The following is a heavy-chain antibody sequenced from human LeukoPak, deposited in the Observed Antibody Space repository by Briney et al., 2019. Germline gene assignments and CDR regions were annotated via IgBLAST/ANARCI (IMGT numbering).Heavy chain of an antibody. CDR2: IFYSGDT. D-gene: IGHD3-10*01. Sequence: PSETLSLTCTVSGGSISSSSYYWGWIRQPPGKGLEWIGSIFYSGDTYYNASLKSRVTISVDTSKKHFSLKLTSVTSADTAVYYCARRTSGGGLFDYWGQGTLVTVSS. CDR3: ARRTSGGGLFDY. J-gene: IGHJ4*02. V-gene: IGHV4-39*02. CDR1: GGSISSSSYY.